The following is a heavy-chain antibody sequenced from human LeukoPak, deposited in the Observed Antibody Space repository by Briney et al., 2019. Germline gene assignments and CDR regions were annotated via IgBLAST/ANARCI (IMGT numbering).Heavy chain of an antibody. J-gene: IGHJ4*02. CDR1: GYTFTSYY. D-gene: IGHD3-10*01. Sequence: ASVKVSCKSFGYTFTSYYINWVRQATGHGPECMVWMNPNSGNTGYAQKFQGRVTMTRNTSIITAYMELSSLRSEDTAVYYCARSYYYGSGSYSDYWGKGTLVTVSS. CDR3: ARSYYYGSGSYSDY. V-gene: IGHV1-8*01. CDR2: MNPNSGNT.